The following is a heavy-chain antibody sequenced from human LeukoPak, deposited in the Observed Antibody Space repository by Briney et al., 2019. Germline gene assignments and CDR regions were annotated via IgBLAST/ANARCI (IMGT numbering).Heavy chain of an antibody. D-gene: IGHD6-13*01. V-gene: IGHV3-53*01. J-gene: IGHJ5*02. Sequence: GGSLRLSCAASGFTVSSSYISWVRQAPGKGLEWVSVMYSGGNTYYADSVKGRFTIYRDNAKNALYLQMNSLRAEDSAVYYCARTLVAAPGTKGGPWGQGTLVTVSS. CDR3: ARTLVAAPGTKGGP. CDR2: MYSGGNT. CDR1: GFTVSSSY.